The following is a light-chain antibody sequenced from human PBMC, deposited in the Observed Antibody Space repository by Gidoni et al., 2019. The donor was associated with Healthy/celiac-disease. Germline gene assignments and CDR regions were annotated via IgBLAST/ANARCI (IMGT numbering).Light chain of an antibody. V-gene: IGKV1-5*03. CDR3: QQYNSYPMVT. CDR1: QSISSW. CDR2: KAS. Sequence: DLQMTPSPSTLSASVGDRVTITCRASQSISSWLAWYQQKPGKAPKLLIYKASSLESGVPSRFSGSGSGTEFTLTISSMQPDDFATYYCQQYNSYPMVTFGPGTKVDIK. J-gene: IGKJ3*01.